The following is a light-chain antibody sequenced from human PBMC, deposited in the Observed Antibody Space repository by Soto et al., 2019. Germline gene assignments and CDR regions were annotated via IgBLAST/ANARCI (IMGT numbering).Light chain of an antibody. Sequence: SQSPCTLSLSHGARATLSCRASQSIANNYLAWYQQRPGQAPRLLIYGASNRATGIPDRFSGSGSGTDFTLTISRLEPDDFAVYYCQQYGSSGTFGQGTKVDIK. CDR1: QSIANNY. CDR2: GAS. CDR3: QQYGSSGT. V-gene: IGKV3-20*01. J-gene: IGKJ1*01.